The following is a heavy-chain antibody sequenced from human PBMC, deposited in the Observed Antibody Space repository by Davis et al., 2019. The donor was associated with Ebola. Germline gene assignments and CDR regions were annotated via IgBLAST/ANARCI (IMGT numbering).Heavy chain of an antibody. J-gene: IGHJ2*01. CDR1: GYSTSSGYY. CDR3: ARMPTVTADHWYFDL. V-gene: IGHV4-38-2*02. D-gene: IGHD4-17*01. CDR2: IYHSGST. Sequence: GSLRLSCTVSGYSTSSGYYWGWIRQPQGKGLEWIGSIYHSGSTNYNPSLKSRVTTSVDTSKNQFSLNLSSVTAADTAVYYCARMPTVTADHWYFDLWGRGTLVTVSS.